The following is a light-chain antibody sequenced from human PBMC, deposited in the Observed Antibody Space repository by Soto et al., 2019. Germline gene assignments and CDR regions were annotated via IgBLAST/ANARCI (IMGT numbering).Light chain of an antibody. CDR3: QQYNNWPPMYT. Sequence: EIVMTQSPATLSVSPGERATLSCRASQSVKNNLAWYQQKPGQAPRLLIYDASSRATGIPVRFSGSGSGTEFTLTISSLQSEDFAVYHCQQYNNWPPMYTFGQGTKLEIK. CDR1: QSVKNN. CDR2: DAS. V-gene: IGKV3-15*01. J-gene: IGKJ2*01.